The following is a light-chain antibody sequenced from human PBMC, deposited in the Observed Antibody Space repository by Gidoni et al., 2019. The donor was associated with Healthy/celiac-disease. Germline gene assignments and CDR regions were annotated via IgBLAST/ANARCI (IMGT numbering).Light chain of an antibody. V-gene: IGKV1-33*01. Sequence: DIQMTQSPSSLSASVGDRVTITCQASQDISNYLHWYQQKPGQAPKLLIYDASNLETGVPSRFSGSGSGTDFTFTISSLQPEDIATYYCQQYDNLALTFGGGTKVEIK. CDR3: QQYDNLALT. CDR1: QDISNY. J-gene: IGKJ4*01. CDR2: DAS.